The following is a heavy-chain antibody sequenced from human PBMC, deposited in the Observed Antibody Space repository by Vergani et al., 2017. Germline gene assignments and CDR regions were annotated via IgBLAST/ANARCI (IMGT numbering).Heavy chain of an antibody. V-gene: IGHV1-69*01. Sequence: QVQLVQSGAEVKKPGSSVKVSCKASGGTFSSYAINWVRQAPGQGLEWMGGIIPICGTANYAQKFQGRVTITADESTSTAYMELTSLRAEDTAVYYCAGNCGGDCWTGFDPWDQRTLVTVSS. CDR3: AGNCGGDCWTGFDP. CDR1: GGTFSSYA. J-gene: IGHJ5*02. D-gene: IGHD2-21*01. CDR2: IIPICGTA.